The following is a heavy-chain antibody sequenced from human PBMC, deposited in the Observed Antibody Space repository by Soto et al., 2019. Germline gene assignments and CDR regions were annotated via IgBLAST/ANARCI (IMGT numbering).Heavy chain of an antibody. D-gene: IGHD3-10*01. Sequence: ASVKVSCKSSGYTFSKYVVTWVRQAPGQGLEWMGWITPYNGNTHYAQKVQGRVTMTTDTSTSTAYMELWSLRSDDTAVYYCARAGDYGSFYFFDYWGQGTLVTVSS. CDR3: ARAGDYGSFYFFDY. CDR1: GYTFSKYV. J-gene: IGHJ4*02. CDR2: ITPYNGNT. V-gene: IGHV1-18*01.